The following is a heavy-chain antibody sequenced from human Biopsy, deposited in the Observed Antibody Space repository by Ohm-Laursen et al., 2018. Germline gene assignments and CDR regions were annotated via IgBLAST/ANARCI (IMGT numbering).Heavy chain of an antibody. Sequence: SSLRLSCAASGITFNSDWMSWVRQAPGKGLEWVSGISWHSGSRGYADSVKGRFTISRDNAKKLLYLQMNSLRAEDTALYYCAKDVRVKVQLDGMDVWGQGTTVTVSS. V-gene: IGHV3-9*01. CDR1: GITFNSDW. J-gene: IGHJ6*02. CDR2: ISWHSGSR. CDR3: AKDVRVKVQLDGMDV. D-gene: IGHD1-1*01.